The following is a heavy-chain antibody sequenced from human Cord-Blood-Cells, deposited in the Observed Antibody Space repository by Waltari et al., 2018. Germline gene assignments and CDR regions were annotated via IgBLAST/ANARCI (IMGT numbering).Heavy chain of an antibody. CDR2: ISWNSCSI. CDR1: GFTFDAYA. J-gene: IGHJ4*02. Sequence: EVQLVESGVGLVQHGRSLRLSFADSGFTFDAYAMSGVRQAPGKRLGWVSGISWNSCSIGYADYVKGRFPISRENAKNSLYLQMNSLRAEDTALYYCANGDDYSNFDYWGQGTLVTVSS. CDR3: ANGDDYSNFDY. V-gene: IGHV3-9*01. D-gene: IGHD4-4*01.